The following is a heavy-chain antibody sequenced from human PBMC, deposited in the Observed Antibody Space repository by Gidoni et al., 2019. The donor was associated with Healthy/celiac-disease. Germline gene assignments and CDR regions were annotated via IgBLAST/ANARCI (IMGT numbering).Heavy chain of an antibody. Sequence: EVQLVESGGGLVKPGGSLRLSCAASGFTFSSYSMNWVRQAPGKGLEWVSSISSSSSYIYYADSVKGRFTISRDNAKNSLYLQMNSLRAEDTAVYYCARDGIVVAEDAFDIWGQGTMVTVSS. CDR1: GFTFSSYS. D-gene: IGHD3-22*01. CDR3: ARDGIVVAEDAFDI. CDR2: ISSSSSYI. V-gene: IGHV3-21*01. J-gene: IGHJ3*02.